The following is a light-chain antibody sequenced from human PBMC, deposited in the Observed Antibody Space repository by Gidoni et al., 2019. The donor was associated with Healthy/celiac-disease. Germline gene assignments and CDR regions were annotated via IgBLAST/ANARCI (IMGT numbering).Light chain of an antibody. J-gene: IGKJ4*01. CDR3: QQRSNWPLT. V-gene: IGKV3-11*01. CDR2: DAS. Sequence: DTVLTQSPATLSLSPGERATLSCRASQSVSSYLAWYQQKPGQAPRLLIYDASNRATGIPARFSGSGSGTDFTLTISSLEPEDFAVYYCQQRSNWPLTFGGXTKVEIK. CDR1: QSVSSY.